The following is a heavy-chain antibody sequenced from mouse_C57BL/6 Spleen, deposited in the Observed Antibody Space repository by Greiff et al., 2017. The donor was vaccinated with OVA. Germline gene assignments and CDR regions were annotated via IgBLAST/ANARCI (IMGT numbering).Heavy chain of an antibody. V-gene: IGHV5-16*01. CDR1: GFTFSDYY. Sequence: EVKLMESEGGLVQPGSSMKLSCTASGFTFSDYYMAWVRQVPEKGLEWVANINYDGSSTYYLDSLKSRFIISRDNAKNILYLQMSSLKSEDTATDYCARVGDGYQAMDYWGQGTSVTVSS. CDR3: ARVGDGYQAMDY. J-gene: IGHJ4*01. CDR2: INYDGSST. D-gene: IGHD2-3*01.